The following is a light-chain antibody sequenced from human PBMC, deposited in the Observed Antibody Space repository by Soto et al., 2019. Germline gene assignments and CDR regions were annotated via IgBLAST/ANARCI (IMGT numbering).Light chain of an antibody. CDR3: QQYNSYST. CDR2: DAS. V-gene: IGKV1-5*01. Sequence: DIQMTQSPSTLSASVGDRDTITCRGSQSINIWLAWYQQKPGKAPKLLIYDASSLESGVPSRFSGSGSGTEFTLTISSLQPDDFATYYCQQYNSYSTFGQGTKVDIK. J-gene: IGKJ1*01. CDR1: QSINIW.